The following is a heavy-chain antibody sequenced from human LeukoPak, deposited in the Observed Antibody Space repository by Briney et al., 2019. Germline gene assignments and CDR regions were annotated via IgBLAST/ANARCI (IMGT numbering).Heavy chain of an antibody. J-gene: IGHJ3*02. CDR2: IHHSGSA. D-gene: IGHD4-23*01. CDR3: ARSYGGHSVCDAFDI. CDR1: GGSISGYY. Sequence: SETLSLTCAVYGGSISGYYWSWIRQPPGKGLEWIAEIHHSGSANYNPSLKSRVTISVDTSKNQFSLKLTSVTAADTAVYYCARSYGGHSVCDAFDIWGQGTMVTVSS. V-gene: IGHV4-34*01.